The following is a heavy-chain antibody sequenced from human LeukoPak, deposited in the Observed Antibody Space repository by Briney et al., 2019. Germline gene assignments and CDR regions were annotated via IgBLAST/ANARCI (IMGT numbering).Heavy chain of an antibody. J-gene: IGHJ4*02. V-gene: IGHV1-46*01. CDR2: INPSGGST. Sequence: ASVKVSCKASGYTFTGYYMHWVRQAPGQGLEWMGIINPSGGSTSYAQKFQGRVTMTRDMSTGTVYMELSSLRSEDTAVYFCARDPVGANGVFDYWGQGTLVTVSS. D-gene: IGHD1-26*01. CDR1: GYTFTGYY. CDR3: ARDPVGANGVFDY.